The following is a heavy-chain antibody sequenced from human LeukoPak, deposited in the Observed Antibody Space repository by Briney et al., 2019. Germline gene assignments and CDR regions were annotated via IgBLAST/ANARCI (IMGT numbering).Heavy chain of an antibody. D-gene: IGHD3-22*01. Sequence: GGSLRLSCAASGFTFSSYGVSWVRQAPGKGLEWVSAISGSGGSTYYADSVKGRFTISRDNSKNTLYVQMNSLRAEDTAVYFCAKPHSYDSSGYYDYWGQGTLVTVSS. J-gene: IGHJ4*02. CDR2: ISGSGGST. CDR3: AKPHSYDSSGYYDY. CDR1: GFTFSSYG. V-gene: IGHV3-23*01.